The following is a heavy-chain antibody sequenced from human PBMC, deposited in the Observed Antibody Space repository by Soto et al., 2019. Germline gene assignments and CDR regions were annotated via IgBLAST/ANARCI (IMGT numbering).Heavy chain of an antibody. V-gene: IGHV1-18*01. CDR2: ISAYNGNT. J-gene: IGHJ4*02. D-gene: IGHD2-2*01. CDR3: ARQDIVVVPAAIDY. CDR1: GYTFTSYG. Sequence: ASVKVSCKASGYTFTSYGISWVRQAPGQGLEWTGWISAYNGNTNYAQKLQGRVTMTTDTSTSTAYMELRSLRSDDTAVYYCARQDIVVVPAAIDYWGQGTLVTVSS.